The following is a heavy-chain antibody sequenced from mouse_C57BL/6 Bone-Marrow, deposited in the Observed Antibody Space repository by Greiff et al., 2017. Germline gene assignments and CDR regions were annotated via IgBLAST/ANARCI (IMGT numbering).Heavy chain of an antibody. CDR1: GYTFTSYG. J-gene: IGHJ4*01. Sequence: QVQLQQSGAELARPGASVKLSCKASGYTFTSYGISWVKQRTGQGLEWIGEIYPRSGNTYYNEKFNGKATLPANKSSSTAYMALRSLTTEDSAVYFCARGDGYNGVFYYAMDYWGQGTSVTVSS. CDR3: ARGDGYNGVFYYAMDY. D-gene: IGHD2-3*01. V-gene: IGHV1-81*01. CDR2: IYPRSGNT.